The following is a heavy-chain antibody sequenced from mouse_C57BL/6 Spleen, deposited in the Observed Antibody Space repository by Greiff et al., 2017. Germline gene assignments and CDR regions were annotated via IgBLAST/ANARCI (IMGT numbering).Heavy chain of an antibody. CDR2: IYPGDGDT. V-gene: IGHV1-82*01. D-gene: IGHD2-4*01. CDR1: GYAFSSSW. J-gene: IGHJ2*01. Sequence: QVQLQQSGPELVKPGASVKISCKASGYAFSSSWMNWVKQRPGKGLEWIGRIYPGDGDTNYNGKFKGKATLTADKSSSAAYMQLSSLTSEDSAVYFCARDDYGPDYWGQGTTLTVSS. CDR3: ARDDYGPDY.